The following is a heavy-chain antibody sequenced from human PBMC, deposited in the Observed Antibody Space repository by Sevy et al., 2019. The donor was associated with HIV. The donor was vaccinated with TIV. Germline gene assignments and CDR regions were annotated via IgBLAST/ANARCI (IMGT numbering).Heavy chain of an antibody. CDR2: ISASGGFT. V-gene: IGHV3-23*01. CDR1: GFIFNSSP. CDR3: AKEDISGYS. Sequence: LSLTCAASGFIFNSSPMSWVRQAPGRGLEWVSSISASGGFTYYASSVKGRFTISRDNSRRTVDLDMNSLRAEDTALYYCAKEDISGYSWGQGTLVTVSS. J-gene: IGHJ4*02. D-gene: IGHD3-22*01.